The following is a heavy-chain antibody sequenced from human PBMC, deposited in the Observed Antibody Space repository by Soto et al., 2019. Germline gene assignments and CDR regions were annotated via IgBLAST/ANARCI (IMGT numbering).Heavy chain of an antibody. CDR1: GGTFSSYA. Sequence: SVKVSCKASGGTFSSYAISWVRQAPGQGLEWMGGIIPIFGTANYAQKFQGRVTITADESTSTAYMELSSLRSEDTAVYYCARDIVVVVAARDYYGMDLWGQGTTVTVSS. CDR3: ARDIVVVVAARDYYGMDL. J-gene: IGHJ6*02. CDR2: IIPIFGTA. D-gene: IGHD2-15*01. V-gene: IGHV1-69*13.